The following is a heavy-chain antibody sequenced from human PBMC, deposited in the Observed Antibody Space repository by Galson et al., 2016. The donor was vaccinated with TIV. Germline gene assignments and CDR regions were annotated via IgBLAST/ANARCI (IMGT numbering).Heavy chain of an antibody. Sequence: SLRLSCAASGLSVTINYMTWVRQAPGKGLEWVSLISDGGNTYYSDSVRGRFTISRDNSKNILYLQMNSLRVEDTAVYFCARDRVVDATYYYYYFGMDVWGQGTAVTVSS. CDR2: ISDGGNT. CDR1: GLSVTINY. CDR3: ARDRVVDATYYYYYFGMDV. V-gene: IGHV3-66*02. D-gene: IGHD3-22*01. J-gene: IGHJ6*02.